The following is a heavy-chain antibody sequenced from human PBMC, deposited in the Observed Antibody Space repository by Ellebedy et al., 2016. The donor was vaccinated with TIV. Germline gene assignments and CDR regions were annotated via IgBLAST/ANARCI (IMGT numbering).Heavy chain of an antibody. CDR1: GFTFSDYY. D-gene: IGHD3-10*01. CDR2: ISSSSSYT. V-gene: IGHV3-11*06. CDR3: ARDYYGSGSYSSD. J-gene: IGHJ4*02. Sequence: GESLKISCAASGFTFSDYYMSWIRQAPGKGLEWVSYISSSSSYTNYADSVKGRFTISRDNAKNSLYLQMNSLRAEDTAVYYCARDYYGSGSYSSDWGQGTLATVSS.